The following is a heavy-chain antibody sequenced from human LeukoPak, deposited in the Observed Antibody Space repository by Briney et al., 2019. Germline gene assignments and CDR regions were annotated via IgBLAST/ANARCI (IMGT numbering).Heavy chain of an antibody. J-gene: IGHJ3*02. V-gene: IGHV3-7*05. CDR2: INQDGNEK. D-gene: IGHD3-22*01. Sequence: GGSLRLSCAASRFTFGSYWMNWVRQAPGKGLEWVANINQDGNEKYYVDAVKGRLTISRDNAKNSLYLQMNSLRAEDTAVYYCARGAYYYDSSRSGAFDIWGQGTMVTVSS. CDR1: RFTFGSYW. CDR3: ARGAYYYDSSRSGAFDI.